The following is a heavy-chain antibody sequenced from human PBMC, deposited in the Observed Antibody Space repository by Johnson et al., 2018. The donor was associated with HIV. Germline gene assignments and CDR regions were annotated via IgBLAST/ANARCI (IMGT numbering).Heavy chain of an antibody. CDR2: IRSKANSYAT. J-gene: IGHJ3*02. D-gene: IGHD5-18*01. Sequence: VQLVESGGGLVQPGGSLKLSCAASGFTFSGSAMHWVRQASGKGLEWVGRIRSKANSYATAYAASVQGRFTISRDDSKNTAYLQMNSLKTEDTAVYYWARPMDTAMVYAFDIRGQGTMVTVSS. CDR3: ARPMDTAMVYAFDI. V-gene: IGHV3-73*02. CDR1: GFTFSGSA.